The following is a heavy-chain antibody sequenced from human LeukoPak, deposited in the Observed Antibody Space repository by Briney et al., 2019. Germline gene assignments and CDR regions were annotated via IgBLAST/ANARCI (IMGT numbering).Heavy chain of an antibody. CDR3: ARESSGWSENY. Sequence: GGSLRLSCAASGFTFSNYDMNWVRQAPGKGLEWVSYISSSSSTIYYADSVKGRFTISRDNARNSLYLQMNSLRADDTAVYYCARESSGWSENYRGQGTLVTVSS. CDR2: ISSSSSTI. D-gene: IGHD6-19*01. V-gene: IGHV3-48*01. CDR1: GFTFSNYD. J-gene: IGHJ4*02.